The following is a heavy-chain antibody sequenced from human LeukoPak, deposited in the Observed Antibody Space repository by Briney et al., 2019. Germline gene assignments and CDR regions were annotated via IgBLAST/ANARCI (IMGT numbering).Heavy chain of an antibody. CDR2: IYRGGDA. V-gene: IGHV3-53*01. CDR1: GFTVSYNY. Sequence: GGSLRLSCAASGFTVSYNYMSWVRQTPRKGLEWVSSIYRGGDAYYTDSVRGRFTISRDNSDNTLYLQMNSLRAEDTALYYCAKGNYGSGSLYVGDAFDIWGQGTMVTVSS. D-gene: IGHD3-10*01. CDR3: AKGNYGSGSLYVGDAFDI. J-gene: IGHJ3*02.